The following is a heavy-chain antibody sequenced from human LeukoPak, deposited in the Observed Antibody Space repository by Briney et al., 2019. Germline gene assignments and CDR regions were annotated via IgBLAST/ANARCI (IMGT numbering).Heavy chain of an antibody. J-gene: IGHJ4*02. Sequence: PSETLSLTCTVSGGSISSSSYYWGWIRQPPGKGLEWIGSIYYSGSTYYNPSLKSRVTISVDTSKNQFSLKLSSVTAADTAVYYCARHRKIAAPLDYWGQGPLVTVSS. CDR1: GGSISSSSYY. CDR3: ARHRKIAAPLDY. CDR2: IYYSGST. D-gene: IGHD6-13*01. V-gene: IGHV4-39*01.